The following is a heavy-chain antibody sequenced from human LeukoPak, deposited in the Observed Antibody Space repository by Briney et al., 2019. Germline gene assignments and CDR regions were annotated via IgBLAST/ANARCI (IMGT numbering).Heavy chain of an antibody. D-gene: IGHD3-22*01. CDR1: GGSISSYY. J-gene: IGHJ4*02. CDR2: IYTSGST. Sequence: PSETLSLTCTVSGGSISSYYWSWIRQPAGKGLEWIGRIYTSGSTNYNPSLKSRVTMSVDTSKNQFSLELSSVTAADTAVYYCARDMYYYDSSGYLFDYWGQGTLVTVSS. V-gene: IGHV4-4*07. CDR3: ARDMYYYDSSGYLFDY.